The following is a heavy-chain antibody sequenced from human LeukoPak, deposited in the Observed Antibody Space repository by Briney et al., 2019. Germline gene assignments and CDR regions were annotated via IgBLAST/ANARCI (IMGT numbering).Heavy chain of an antibody. V-gene: IGHV4-34*01. CDR3: ARETPLIAVAGTFHY. CDR1: GGSFSGYY. D-gene: IGHD6-19*01. Sequence: PSETLSLTCAVYGGSFSGYYWSWIRQPPGKGLEWIGEINHSGSTNYNPSLKSRVTISVDTSKNQFSLKLSSVTAADTAVYYCARETPLIAVAGTFHYWGQGTLVTVSS. J-gene: IGHJ4*02. CDR2: INHSGST.